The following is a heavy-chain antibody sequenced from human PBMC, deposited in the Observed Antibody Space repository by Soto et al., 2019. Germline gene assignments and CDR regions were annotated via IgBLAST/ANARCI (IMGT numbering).Heavy chain of an antibody. CDR1: GFTFSSYG. D-gene: IGHD6-19*01. CDR3: AKDHRWYSSGWNPPIRN. V-gene: IGHV3-30*18. CDR2: ISYDGSNK. Sequence: QVQLVESGGGVVQPGRSLRLSCAASGFTFSSYGMHWVRQAPGKGLEWVAAISYDGSNKYYADSVKGRFTISRENSKNTLYLQMNSLRAEDTAVYYCAKDHRWYSSGWNPPIRNWGQGTLVTVSS. J-gene: IGHJ4*02.